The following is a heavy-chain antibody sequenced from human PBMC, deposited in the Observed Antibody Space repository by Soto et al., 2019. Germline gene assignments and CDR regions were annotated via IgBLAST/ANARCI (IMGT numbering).Heavy chain of an antibody. V-gene: IGHV1-18*01. CDR1: GSALTSYG. Sequence: GASVKVSCKASGSALTSYGIGWVRQAPGQGLEWMGWISAYNGNTNYAQKLQGRVTMTTDTSTSTAYMELRSLRSDDTAVYYCARDRILAAGWFDPWGQGTLVTVSS. D-gene: IGHD2-15*01. CDR3: ARDRILAAGWFDP. J-gene: IGHJ5*02. CDR2: ISAYNGNT.